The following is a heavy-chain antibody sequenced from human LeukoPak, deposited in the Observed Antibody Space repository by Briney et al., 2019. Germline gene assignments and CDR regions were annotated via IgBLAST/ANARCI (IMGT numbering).Heavy chain of an antibody. J-gene: IGHJ3*02. CDR1: GGSISSYY. D-gene: IGHD2-2*01. CDR3: ARASDDSDRYQPSHAFDI. CDR2: IYNNGNT. Sequence: SETLSLTCTVSGGSISSYYWSWIRQSPGKGLEWIGYIYNNGNTNYNPSLKSRVTISVDTSKSQFSLNLTSVTAADTAVYYCARASDDSDRYQPSHAFDIWGQGTMVTVSS. V-gene: IGHV4-59*08.